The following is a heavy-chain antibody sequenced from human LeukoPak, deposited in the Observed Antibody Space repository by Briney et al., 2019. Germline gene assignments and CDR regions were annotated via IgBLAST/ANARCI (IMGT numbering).Heavy chain of an antibody. CDR3: ARALNDSSGYYYHYYFDY. CDR1: GGTFSSYA. Sequence: ASVKVSCKASGGTFSSYAISWVRQAPGQGLGWMGRIIPILGIANYAQKFQGRVTITADKSTSTAYMELSSLRSEDTAVYYCARALNDSSGYYYHYYFDYWGQGTLVTVSS. CDR2: IIPILGIA. J-gene: IGHJ4*02. V-gene: IGHV1-69*04. D-gene: IGHD3-22*01.